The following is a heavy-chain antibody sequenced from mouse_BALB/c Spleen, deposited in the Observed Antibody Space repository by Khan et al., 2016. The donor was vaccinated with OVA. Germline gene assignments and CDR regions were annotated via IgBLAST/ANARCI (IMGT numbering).Heavy chain of an antibody. Sequence: EVELVESGGDLVQPGGSLKLSCAASGFTFRSYSMSWVRKTPEKGLEWVALIRLVVGGSVTHYAESGKCTFPRSSANTTRSLYMPMRNLRAQDTGKCRITISRDKTKNSLNLKMNSMKSEDTAMYNCARPYTTEYDYVMDYWGQGTSVTVSS. CDR3: TISRDKTKNSLNLKMNSMKSEDTAMYNCARPYTTEYDYVMDY. J-gene: IGHJ4*01. V-gene: IGHV6-3*02. CDR1: GFTFRSYS. CDR2: IRLVVGGSVT. D-gene: IGHD1-1*01.